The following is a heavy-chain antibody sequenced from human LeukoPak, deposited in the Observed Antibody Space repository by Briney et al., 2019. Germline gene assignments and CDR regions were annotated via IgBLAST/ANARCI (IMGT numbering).Heavy chain of an antibody. CDR3: ARVDGSYYDFWSGYYSTWFDP. Sequence: ASVKVSCKASGYTFTGYYVHWVRQAPGQGLEWMGWINPNSGGTNYAQKFQGRVTTTRDTSISTAYMELSRLRSDDTAVYYCARVDGSYYDFWSGYYSTWFDPWGQGTLVTVSS. J-gene: IGHJ5*02. V-gene: IGHV1-2*02. CDR2: INPNSGGT. CDR1: GYTFTGYY. D-gene: IGHD3-3*01.